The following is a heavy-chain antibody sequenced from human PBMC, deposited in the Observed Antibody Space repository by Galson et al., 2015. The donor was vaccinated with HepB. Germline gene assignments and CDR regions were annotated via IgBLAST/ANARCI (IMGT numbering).Heavy chain of an antibody. D-gene: IGHD3-10*01. CDR3: ARGSEDNYGSFDY. V-gene: IGHV4-31*03. J-gene: IGHJ4*02. CDR1: GGSLGSGGYY. CDR2: THYSGST. Sequence: LSLTCTVSGGSLGSGGYYWSWIRQHPGKGLEWTGYTHYSGSTNYNPSLRGRLTISEGMSKNQFSLKLSSVTAADTAIYYCARGSEDNYGSFDYWGQGTLVTVSS.